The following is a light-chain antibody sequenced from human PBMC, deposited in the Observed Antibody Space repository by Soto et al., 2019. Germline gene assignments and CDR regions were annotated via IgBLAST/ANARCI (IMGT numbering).Light chain of an antibody. V-gene: IGLV2-11*01. CDR1: GSDVGRYDY. CDR2: DVT. Sequence: QSALTQPRSVSASPGQSVTISCTGTGSDVGRYDYVSWYQQHPGKAPKLIVYDVTERPSGVPDRFSGSKSGNTASLTISGLQAEDEADYYCSSYTSSSTPYVVGTGTKV. CDR3: SSYTSSSTPYV. J-gene: IGLJ1*01.